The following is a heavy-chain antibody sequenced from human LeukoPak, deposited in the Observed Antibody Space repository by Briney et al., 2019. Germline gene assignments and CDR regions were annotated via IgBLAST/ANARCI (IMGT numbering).Heavy chain of an antibody. D-gene: IGHD5-12*01. J-gene: IGHJ4*02. CDR3: ARYSGYDSSFDY. CDR1: GGSISSYY. CDR2: IYYSGST. V-gene: IGHV4-59*01. Sequence: PSQTLSLTCTVSGGSISSYYWSWIRQPPGKGLEWIGYIYYSGSTNYNPSLKSRVTISVDTSKNQFSLKLSSVTAADTAVYYCARYSGYDSSFDYWGQGTLVTVSS.